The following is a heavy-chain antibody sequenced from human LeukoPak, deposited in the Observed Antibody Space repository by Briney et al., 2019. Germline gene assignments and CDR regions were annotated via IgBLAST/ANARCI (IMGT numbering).Heavy chain of an antibody. CDR2: INHSGST. V-gene: IGHV4-34*01. D-gene: IGHD5-18*01. J-gene: IGHJ4*02. Sequence: SETLSLTCAVYGGSFSGYYWSWTRQPPGKGLEWIGEINHSGSTNYNPSLKSRVTISVDTSKNQFSLKLSSVTAADTAVYYCAREPYRGYSYGYGFDYWGQGTLVTVSS. CDR1: GGSFSGYY. CDR3: AREPYRGYSYGYGFDY.